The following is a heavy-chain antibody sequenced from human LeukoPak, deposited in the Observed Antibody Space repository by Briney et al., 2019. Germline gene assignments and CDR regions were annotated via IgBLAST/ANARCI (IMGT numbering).Heavy chain of an antibody. CDR3: ATEGYCSSISCFDY. V-gene: IGHV4-38-2*02. CDR2: IYHSGST. CDR1: GYSISRGYY. J-gene: IGHJ4*02. D-gene: IGHD2-2*01. Sequence: SETLSLTCTVSGYSISRGYYWGWIRQSPGKGLEWIGSIYHSGSTYYNPSLKSRVTISVDTSKNQFSLKLSSVTAADTAVYYCATEGYCSSISCFDYWGQGTLVTVSS.